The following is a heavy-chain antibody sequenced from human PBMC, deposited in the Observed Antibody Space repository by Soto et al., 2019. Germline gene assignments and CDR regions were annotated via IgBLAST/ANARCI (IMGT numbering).Heavy chain of an antibody. Sequence: PGGSLRLSCAASGFTFSSYGMHWVRQAPGKGLEWVAVIWYDGSNKYYADSVKGRFTISRDNSKNTLYLQMNSLRAEDTAVYYCARDRDGDFWSGYQGRYYYGMDVWGQGTTVTVSS. CDR2: IWYDGSNK. J-gene: IGHJ6*02. D-gene: IGHD3-3*01. CDR1: GFTFSSYG. CDR3: ARDRDGDFWSGYQGRYYYGMDV. V-gene: IGHV3-33*01.